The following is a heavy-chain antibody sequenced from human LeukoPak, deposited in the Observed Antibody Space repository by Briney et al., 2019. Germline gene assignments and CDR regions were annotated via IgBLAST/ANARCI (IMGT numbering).Heavy chain of an antibody. D-gene: IGHD6-13*01. CDR1: GFTFSSYA. V-gene: IGHV3-23*01. CDR2: ISGSGGST. J-gene: IGHJ4*02. CDR3: ARDLYSSSWYSLFS. Sequence: GGSLRLSCAASGFTFSSYAMSWVRQAPGKGLEWVSAISGSGGSTYYADSVKGRFTISRDNSKNTLYLQMNSLRAEDTAVYYCARDLYSSSWYSLFSWGQGTLVTVSS.